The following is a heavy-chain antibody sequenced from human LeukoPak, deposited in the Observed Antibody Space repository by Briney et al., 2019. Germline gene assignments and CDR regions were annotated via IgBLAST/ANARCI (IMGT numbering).Heavy chain of an antibody. V-gene: IGHV3-48*04. CDR1: GFTFSSYW. J-gene: IGHJ4*02. Sequence: PGGSLRLSCATSGFTFSSYWMTWVRQAPGKGLEWVSYISSSGSTIYYADSVKGRFTISRDNAKNSLYLQMNSLRAEDTAVYYCARDFWGAAFVFDYWGQGTLVTVSS. D-gene: IGHD3-16*01. CDR3: ARDFWGAAFVFDY. CDR2: ISSSGSTI.